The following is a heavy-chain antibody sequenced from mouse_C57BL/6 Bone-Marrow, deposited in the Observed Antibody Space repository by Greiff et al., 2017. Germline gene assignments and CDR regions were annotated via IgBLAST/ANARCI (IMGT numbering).Heavy chain of an antibody. V-gene: IGHV5-6*01. CDR1: GFTFSSYG. D-gene: IGHD1-1*01. CDR3: ALYGSSYVDY. Sequence: EVRLLESGGDLVKPGGSLKLSCAASGFTFSSYGMSWVRQTPDKRLEWVATISSGGSYTYYPDSVKGRFTISRDNAKNTLYLQMSSLKSEDTAMFYCALYGSSYVDYWGQGTTLTVSS. J-gene: IGHJ2*01. CDR2: ISSGGSYT.